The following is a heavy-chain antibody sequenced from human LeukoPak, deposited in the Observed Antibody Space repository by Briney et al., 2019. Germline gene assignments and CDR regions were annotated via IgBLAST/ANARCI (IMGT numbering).Heavy chain of an antibody. Sequence: SETLSLTCTVSGGSISSSSYYWGWIRQPPGKGLEWIGSIYYSGSTNYNPYLKSRVTISVDTSKNQFSLKLSSVTAADTAVYYCARGGEMATVDYWGQGTLVTVSS. J-gene: IGHJ4*02. CDR3: ARGGEMATVDY. D-gene: IGHD5-24*01. CDR1: GGSISSSSYY. V-gene: IGHV4-39*07. CDR2: IYYSGST.